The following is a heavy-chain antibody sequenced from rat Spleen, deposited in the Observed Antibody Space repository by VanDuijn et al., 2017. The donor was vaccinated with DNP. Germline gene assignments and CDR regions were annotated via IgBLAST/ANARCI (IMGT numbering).Heavy chain of an antibody. J-gene: IGHJ4*01. D-gene: IGHD1-11*01. Sequence: QVQLKESGPGLVQPSETLSLTCTVSGFSLTSYSVSWVRQPSGKGPEWMGRMWYDGDTAYNSALKSRLSISRYTSKNQIFLKMNSLQPDDTGTYYCTREDYGKYSMDACGQGTSVTVSS. CDR2: MWYDGDT. CDR3: TREDYGKYSMDA. CDR1: GFSLTSYS. V-gene: IGHV2-63*01.